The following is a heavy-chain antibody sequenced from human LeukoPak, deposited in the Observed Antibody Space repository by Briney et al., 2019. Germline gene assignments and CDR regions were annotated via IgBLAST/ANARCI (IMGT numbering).Heavy chain of an antibody. Sequence: GGSLRLSCETSGFPFETNAMSWVRQAPGKGLEWVSTIGNTETFYADFVTGRFTISRDNSKNTVYLHMHSLRVEDTAVYFCAKDWIQFNRIFDCFDSWGQGTLVTVSS. J-gene: IGHJ4*02. CDR3: AKDWIQFNRIFDCFDS. D-gene: IGHD3-3*01. V-gene: IGHV3-23*01. CDR2: IGNTET. CDR1: GFPFETNA.